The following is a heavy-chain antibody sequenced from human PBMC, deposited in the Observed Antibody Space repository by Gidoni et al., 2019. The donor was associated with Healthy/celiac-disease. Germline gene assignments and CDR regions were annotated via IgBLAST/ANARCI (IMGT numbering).Heavy chain of an antibody. D-gene: IGHD6-19*01. CDR3: ARGLTTGGIAVAGGPKFDY. CDR1: GGSFSGYY. J-gene: IGHJ4*02. Sequence: QVQLQQWGAGLLKPSETLSLTCAVYGGSFSGYYWSWIRQPPGKGLEWIGEINHSGSTNYNPSLKSRVTISVDTSKNQFSLKLSSVTAADTAVYYCARGLTTGGIAVAGGPKFDYWGQGTLVTVSS. V-gene: IGHV4-34*01. CDR2: INHSGST.